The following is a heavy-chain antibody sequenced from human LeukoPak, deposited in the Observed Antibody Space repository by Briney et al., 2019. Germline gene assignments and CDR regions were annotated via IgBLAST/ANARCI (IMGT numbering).Heavy chain of an antibody. V-gene: IGHV3-48*01. D-gene: IGHD3-3*01. CDR1: GFTFSSYG. J-gene: IGHJ4*02. CDR3: ARDPTTFGVGSYYFDY. CDR2: ISSSSSTI. Sequence: GESLRLSCAASGFTFSSYGMHWVRQAPGKGLEWVSYISSSSSTIYYADSVKGRFTISRDNAKNSLYLQMNSLRAEDTAVYYCARDPTTFGVGSYYFDYWGQGTLVTVSS.